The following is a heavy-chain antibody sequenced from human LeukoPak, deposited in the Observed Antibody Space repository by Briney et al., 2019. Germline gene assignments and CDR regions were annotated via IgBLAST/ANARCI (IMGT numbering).Heavy chain of an antibody. Sequence: SETLSLTCTVSGGSISGYYWNWIRQPPGKGLEWIGYIYYSGSTNYNPSLKSRVTMSLDTSKNQFSLKLSSVTAADTAVYHCARDSGSNFDYWGQGTLVTVS. D-gene: IGHD2-15*01. CDR3: ARDSGSNFDY. V-gene: IGHV4-59*01. J-gene: IGHJ4*02. CDR2: IYYSGST. CDR1: GGSISGYY.